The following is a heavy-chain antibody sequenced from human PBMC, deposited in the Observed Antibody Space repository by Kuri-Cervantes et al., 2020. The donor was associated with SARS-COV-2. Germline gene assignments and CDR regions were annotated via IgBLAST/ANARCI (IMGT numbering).Heavy chain of an antibody. V-gene: IGHV1-46*01. CDR3: ASGGGLYWLSY. CDR1: GYTFTSYY. D-gene: IGHD2-8*02. Sequence: ASVKVSCKASGYTFTSYYMHWVRQAPGQGLEWMGIINPSGGSTSYAQKFQGRVTMTRDTSISTAYMELSRLRSDDTAVYYCASGGGLYWLSYWGQGTLVTVSS. CDR2: INPSGGST. J-gene: IGHJ4*02.